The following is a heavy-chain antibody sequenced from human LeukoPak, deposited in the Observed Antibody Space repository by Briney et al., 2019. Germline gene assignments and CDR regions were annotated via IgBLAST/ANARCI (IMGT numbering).Heavy chain of an antibody. CDR3: ARVRARIPLGKLSIGGFDY. CDR2: INTGRGET. CDR1: GYTFDSFA. Sequence: ASVKVSCKAYGYTFDSFAIHWVRQVPGQRLEWMGWINTGRGETQYSQKFQGRITFTRHTSPSTVQMHLSTLTSEATALYYCARVRARIPLGKLSIGGFDYWGQGTLLTVSS. D-gene: IGHD1-26*01. V-gene: IGHV1-3*04. J-gene: IGHJ4*02.